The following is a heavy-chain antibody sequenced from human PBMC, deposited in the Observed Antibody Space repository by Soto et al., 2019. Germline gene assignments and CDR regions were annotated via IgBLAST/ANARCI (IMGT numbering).Heavy chain of an antibody. Sequence: GGSLRLSCAASGFTFSSYGMHWVRQAPGKGLEWVAVIWYDGSNKYYADSVKGRFTISRDNSKNTLYLQMNSLRAEDTAVYYCARDPLTYCSGGSCYSDYYYYYMDVWGKGTTVTVSS. CDR3: ARDPLTYCSGGSCYSDYYYYYMDV. D-gene: IGHD2-15*01. J-gene: IGHJ6*03. CDR2: IWYDGSNK. CDR1: GFTFSSYG. V-gene: IGHV3-33*01.